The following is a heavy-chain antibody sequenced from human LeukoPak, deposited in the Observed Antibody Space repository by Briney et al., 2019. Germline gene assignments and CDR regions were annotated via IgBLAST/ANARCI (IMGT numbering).Heavy chain of an antibody. CDR2: ISTYNGDV. Sequence: GASVKVSCKASGYTFNTYGISWARQAPGQGLEWMGWISTYNGDVNYVQNLQGRVTMTTDTSTSTAYMELMSLRSDDTAVYYCLRDAQRPRLTPDYWGQGTLVTVSS. J-gene: IGHJ4*02. D-gene: IGHD6-25*01. V-gene: IGHV1-18*01. CDR1: GYTFNTYG. CDR3: LRDAQRPRLTPDY.